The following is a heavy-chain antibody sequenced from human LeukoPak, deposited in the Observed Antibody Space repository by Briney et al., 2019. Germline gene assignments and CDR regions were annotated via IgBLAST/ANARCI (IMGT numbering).Heavy chain of an antibody. CDR2: ISSSSIYI. CDR1: GFTFSSYS. D-gene: IGHD3-10*01. J-gene: IGHJ5*02. Sequence: GSLRLSCAASGFTFSSYSMNWVRQAPGKGLEWVSSISSSSIYIYYADSVKGRFTISRDNAKNSLYLQMNTLRAEETAVYYCARFMGYGSGMPFDPWGKGTMVTVSS. V-gene: IGHV3-21*01. CDR3: ARFMGYGSGMPFDP.